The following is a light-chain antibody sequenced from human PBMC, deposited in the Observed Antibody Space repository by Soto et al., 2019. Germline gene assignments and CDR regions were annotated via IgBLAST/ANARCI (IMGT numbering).Light chain of an antibody. Sequence: QSALTQPASVSGSPGQSITISCTGTSSDVGSYNLVSWYQQHPGKAPKLIIYEGSKRPSGVSNRFSGSKSGNTASLTISGLQAEDEADYYGCSYAGSSTVVFGGGTKLTVL. CDR3: CSYAGSSTVV. CDR1: SSDVGSYNL. J-gene: IGLJ2*01. CDR2: EGS. V-gene: IGLV2-23*01.